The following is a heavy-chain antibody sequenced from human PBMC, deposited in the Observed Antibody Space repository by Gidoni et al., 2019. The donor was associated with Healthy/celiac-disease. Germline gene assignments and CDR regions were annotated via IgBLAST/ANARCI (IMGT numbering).Heavy chain of an antibody. CDR1: GFTFSSYD. CDR3: ARDLWPEIVGATTWGY. V-gene: IGHV3-48*03. J-gene: IGHJ4*02. CDR2: ISSSGSTI. D-gene: IGHD1-26*01. Sequence: EVQLVESGGGLVQHGGSLRLSCAASGFTFSSYDMNWVRQAPGKGLEWVSYISSSGSTIYYADSVKGRFTISRDNAKNSLYLQMNSLRAEDTAVYYCARDLWPEIVGATTWGYWGQGTLVTVSS.